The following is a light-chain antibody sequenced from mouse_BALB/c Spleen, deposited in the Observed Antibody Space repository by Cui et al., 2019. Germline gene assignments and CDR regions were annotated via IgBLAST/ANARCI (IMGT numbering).Light chain of an antibody. Sequence: QIVLTPSPALISASPGEKVTMTCSASSSVSYMYWYQQKPRSSPKPWIYLTSNLASGVPARFSGSGSGTSYSLTISSMEAEDAATYYCQQWSSNPYTFGGGTKLEIK. CDR1: SSVSY. CDR3: QQWSSNPYT. CDR2: LTS. V-gene: IGKV4-68*01. J-gene: IGKJ2*01.